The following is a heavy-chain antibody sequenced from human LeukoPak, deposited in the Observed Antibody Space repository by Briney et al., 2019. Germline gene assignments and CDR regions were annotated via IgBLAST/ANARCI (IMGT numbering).Heavy chain of an antibody. CDR1: GGSISSYC. D-gene: IGHD3-22*01. V-gene: IGHV4-59*08. J-gene: IGHJ4*02. CDR2: IYYSGST. CDR3: AGTYYDSSGYYYFDY. Sequence: SETLSLTCTVSGGSISSYCWSWIRQPPGKGLEWIGYIYYSGSTNYNPSLKSRVTISVDTSKNQFSLKLSSVTAADTAVYYCAGTYYDSSGYYYFDYWGQGTLVTVSS.